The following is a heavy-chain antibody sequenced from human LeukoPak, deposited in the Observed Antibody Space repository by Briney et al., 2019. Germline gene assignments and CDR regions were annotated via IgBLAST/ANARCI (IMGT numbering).Heavy chain of an antibody. D-gene: IGHD3-9*01. V-gene: IGHV1-2*02. CDR3: AIGFDFTFDY. CDR1: GYTFTGYY. J-gene: IGHJ4*02. CDR2: INTNSGGT. Sequence: GASVKVSCKASGYTFTGYYMHWVRQAPGQGLEWMGWINTNSGGTRYAQKFQGRVTMTRDTSISTAYMELSSLRSDDTAVYYCAIGFDFTFDYWGQGTLVTVSS.